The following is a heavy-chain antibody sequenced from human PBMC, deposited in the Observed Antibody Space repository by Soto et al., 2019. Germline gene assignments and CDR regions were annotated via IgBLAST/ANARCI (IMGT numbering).Heavy chain of an antibody. D-gene: IGHD3-22*01. CDR2: IYYSGST. CDR3: ARELRYYDSSGYYGEGFDY. Sequence: SETLSLTCTVSGGSVSSGSYYWSWIRQPPGKGLEWIGYIYYSGSTNYNPSLKSRVTISVDTSKNQFSLKLSSVTAADTAVYYCARELRYYDSSGYYGEGFDYWGQGTLVTVSS. CDR1: GGSVSSGSYY. V-gene: IGHV4-61*01. J-gene: IGHJ4*02.